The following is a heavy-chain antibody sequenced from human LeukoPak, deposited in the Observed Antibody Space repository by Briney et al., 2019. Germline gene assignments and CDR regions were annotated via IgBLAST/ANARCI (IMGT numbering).Heavy chain of an antibody. CDR1: GFTFSSYA. V-gene: IGHV3-30*04. Sequence: PGGSLRLSCAASGFTFSSYAMHWVRQAPGKGLEWVAVISYDGSNKYYADSVKGRFTISRDNSKNTLYLQMNSLRAEDTAVYYCARDLGDYSSGYYYPDYWGQGTLVTVSS. CDR2: ISYDGSNK. D-gene: IGHD3-22*01. CDR3: ARDLGDYSSGYYYPDY. J-gene: IGHJ4*02.